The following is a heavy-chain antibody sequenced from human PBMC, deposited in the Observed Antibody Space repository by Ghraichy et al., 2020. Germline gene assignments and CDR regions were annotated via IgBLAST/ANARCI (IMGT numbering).Heavy chain of an antibody. V-gene: IGHV1-69*13. CDR3: ARDQEGYSYGSKRYYYYGMDV. Sequence: SVKVSCKASGGTFSSYAISWVRQAPVQGLEWMGGIIPIFGTANYAQKFQGRVTITADESTSTAYMELSSLRSEDTAVYYCARDQEGYSYGSKRYYYYGMDVWGQGTTVTVSS. D-gene: IGHD5-18*01. J-gene: IGHJ6*02. CDR2: IIPIFGTA. CDR1: GGTFSSYA.